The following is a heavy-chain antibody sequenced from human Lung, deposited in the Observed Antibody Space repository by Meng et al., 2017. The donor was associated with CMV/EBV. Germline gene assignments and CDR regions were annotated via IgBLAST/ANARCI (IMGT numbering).Heavy chain of an antibody. CDR3: ARRSWSSSSGYHSFFDS. D-gene: IGHD3-22*01. CDR2: INHSGSV. CDR1: SGSFTDSY. Sequence: SETXSLXCAVYSGSFTDSYWTWIRQFPGKGPEWIGEINHSGSVRYNPSLESRVSISADTSKNQFSLNLRSVTAADSAIYFCARRSWSSSSGYHSFFDSWGQEXLVTVSS. V-gene: IGHV4-34*01. J-gene: IGHJ5*01.